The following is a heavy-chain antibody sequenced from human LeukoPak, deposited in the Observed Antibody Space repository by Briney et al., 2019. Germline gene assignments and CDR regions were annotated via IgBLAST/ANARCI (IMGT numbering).Heavy chain of an antibody. CDR3: VRQGVEASLDY. J-gene: IGHJ4*02. CDR1: GFIFSNYW. V-gene: IGHV3-74*01. D-gene: IGHD1-26*01. Sequence: GGSLRLSCAVSGFIFSNYWMHWVRQAPGEGLVWVSRVYLDGTVTGYAGPVKGRFTISRDNARNTLYLQMSSLRAEDSAVYYCVRQGVEASLDYWGQGILVTVSS. CDR2: VYLDGTVT.